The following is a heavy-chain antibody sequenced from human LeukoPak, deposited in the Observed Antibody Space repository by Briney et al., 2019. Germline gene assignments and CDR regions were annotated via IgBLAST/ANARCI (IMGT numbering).Heavy chain of an antibody. CDR2: IYYSGST. CDR1: GGSLSSYY. CDR3: ARGPRCLGYCSSTSPNGAFDI. V-gene: IGHV4-59*01. D-gene: IGHD2-2*01. Sequence: SETLSLTCTVSGGSLSSYYWSWIRQPPGKGPEWMGYIYYSGSTNYNPSLKSRVTMSIDTSKSQFSLKLSSVTAADTAVYYCARGPRCLGYCSSTSPNGAFDIWGQGTMVTVSS. J-gene: IGHJ3*02.